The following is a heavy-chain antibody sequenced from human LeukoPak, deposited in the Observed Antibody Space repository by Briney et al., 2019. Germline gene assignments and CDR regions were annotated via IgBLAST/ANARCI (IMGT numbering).Heavy chain of an antibody. V-gene: IGHV4-59*08. CDR2: IYSSGST. CDR1: GGSISSYY. CDR3: ARQGSGGRAFDI. Sequence: SSETLSLTCIVSGGSISSYYWSWIRQPPGKGLEWTGYIYSSGSTNSNPSLKSRVTISVDTSKSQFSLKMTSVTAADTAVYYCARQGSGGRAFDIWGQGTMVTVSS. D-gene: IGHD1-26*01. J-gene: IGHJ3*02.